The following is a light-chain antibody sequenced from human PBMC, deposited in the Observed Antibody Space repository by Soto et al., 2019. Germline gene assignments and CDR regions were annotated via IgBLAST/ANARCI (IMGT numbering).Light chain of an antibody. CDR3: QSYDSNTVV. J-gene: IGLJ2*01. CDR1: SGAIASNS. V-gene: IGLV6-57*04. CDR2: EDN. Sequence: NFMLTQPHSVSESPGKTVIISCTRSSGAIASNSVQWYQQRPGSAPSTVIYEDNQRPSRVPDRFSGSTDGSSNSASLTISGLQTEDEADYYCQSYDSNTVVFGGGTKLTVL.